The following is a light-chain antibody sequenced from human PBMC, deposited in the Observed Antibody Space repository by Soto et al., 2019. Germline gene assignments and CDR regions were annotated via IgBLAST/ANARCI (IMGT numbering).Light chain of an antibody. CDR3: AAWDDNLNGWV. CDR1: SSNIGSNT. V-gene: IGLV1-44*01. J-gene: IGLJ3*02. CDR2: SND. Sequence: QSVPTQPPSASGTPGQRVTVSCSGSSSNIGSNTVNWYQQVPGTAPKLPIYSNDQRPSGVPDRFSGSKSGTSASLAISGLQSEDEAEYYCAAWDDNLNGWVFGGGTKLTVL.